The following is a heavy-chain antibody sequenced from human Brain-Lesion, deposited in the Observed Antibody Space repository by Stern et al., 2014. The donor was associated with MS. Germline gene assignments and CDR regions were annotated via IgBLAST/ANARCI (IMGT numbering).Heavy chain of an antibody. D-gene: IGHD6-19*01. Sequence: EVQLLQSGAEVKKPGESLKISCKGSGYRFGNYWIGWVRQKPGKGLEWMGIIYTADSDTRYSPSLQGQVTISADKSISTVYLQWSSLKASDTAMYYCARTYSSGWYGGHAFDIWGQGTMVTVSS. CDR2: IYTADSDT. CDR3: ARTYSSGWYGGHAFDI. CDR1: GYRFGNYW. J-gene: IGHJ3*02. V-gene: IGHV5-51*01.